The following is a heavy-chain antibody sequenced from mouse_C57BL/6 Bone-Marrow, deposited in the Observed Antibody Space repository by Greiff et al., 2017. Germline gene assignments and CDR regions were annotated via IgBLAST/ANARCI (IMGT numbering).Heavy chain of an antibody. CDR2: INPGSGGT. V-gene: IGHV1-54*01. Sequence: VQLQQSGAELVRPGTSVKVSCKASGYDFTNYLIEWVKQRPGQGLEWIGVINPGSGGTNYNEKFKGKATLTADKSSSTAYMQLSSLTSEDSAVYFCARCFTTVGSHWYFDVWGTGTTVTVSS. CDR3: ARCFTTVGSHWYFDV. J-gene: IGHJ1*03. CDR1: GYDFTNYL. D-gene: IGHD1-1*01.